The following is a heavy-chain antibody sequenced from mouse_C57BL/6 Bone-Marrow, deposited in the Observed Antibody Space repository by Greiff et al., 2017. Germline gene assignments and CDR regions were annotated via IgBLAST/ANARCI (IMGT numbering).Heavy chain of an antibody. J-gene: IGHJ4*01. CDR3: ARELRCYAMDY. D-gene: IGHD1-3*01. CDR2: ISDGGSYT. V-gene: IGHV5-4*01. Sequence: DVKLVESGGGLVKPGGSLKLSCAASGFTFSSYAMSWVRQTPEKRLEWVATISDGGSYTYYPDNVKGRFTISRDNAKNNLYLQMSHLKSEDTAMYYCARELRCYAMDYWGQGTSVTVSS. CDR1: GFTFSSYA.